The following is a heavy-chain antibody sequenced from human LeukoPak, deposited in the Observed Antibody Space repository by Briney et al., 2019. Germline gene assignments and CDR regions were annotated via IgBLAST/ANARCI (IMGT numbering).Heavy chain of an antibody. J-gene: IGHJ4*02. D-gene: IGHD4-17*01. CDR1: GFTFTSVW. V-gene: IGHV3-74*01. CDR2: ISTDGAVT. Sequence: GGSLRLSCAASGFTFTSVWMHWFRQAPGRGLVWISRISTDGAVTGYADSVKGRFTISRDNAKDTLYLQMNSLRAEDTAVYYCARDRTTVTLFDNWGQGALVTVSS. CDR3: ARDRTTVTLFDN.